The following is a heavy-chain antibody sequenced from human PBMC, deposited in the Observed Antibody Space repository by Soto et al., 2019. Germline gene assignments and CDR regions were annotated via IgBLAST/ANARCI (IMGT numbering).Heavy chain of an antibody. CDR2: IWYDGSNK. D-gene: IGHD4-4*01. V-gene: IGHV3-33*01. CDR3: ARVPLDSNYPDYYYGMDV. CDR1: GFTFSSYG. J-gene: IGHJ6*02. Sequence: GGSLRLSCAASGFTFSSYGMHWVRQAPGKGLEWGAVIWYDGSNKYYADSVKGRFTISRDNSKNTLYLQMNRLRGEDTAVYYFARVPLDSNYPDYYYGMDVWGQGTTVTVSS.